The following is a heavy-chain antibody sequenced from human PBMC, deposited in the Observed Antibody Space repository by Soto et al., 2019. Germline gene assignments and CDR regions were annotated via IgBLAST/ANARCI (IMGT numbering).Heavy chain of an antibody. CDR2: INAKNWNT. D-gene: IGHD5-18*01. CDR1: GYTFSNFA. V-gene: IGHV1-3*01. Sequence: ASVKVSCKASGYTFSNFAMHWVRQAPGQRLEWMGWINAKNWNTKYSQKFQGRVTMTRNTSMTTAYMELTSLRSDDTAVYYCTRWLGYSAGSDVWGQGTTVTVSS. CDR3: TRWLGYSAGSDV. J-gene: IGHJ6*02.